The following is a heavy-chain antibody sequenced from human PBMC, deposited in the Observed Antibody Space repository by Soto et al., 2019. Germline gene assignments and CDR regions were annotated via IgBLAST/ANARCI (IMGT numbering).Heavy chain of an antibody. CDR1: GGSFSGYY. CDR3: ARVGDKKVDSSSWSARWFDP. D-gene: IGHD6-13*01. J-gene: IGHJ5*02. CDR2: INHSGST. V-gene: IGHV4-34*01. Sequence: PSETLSLTCAVYGGSFSGYYWSWIRQPPGKGLEWIGEINHSGSTNYNPSLKSRVTISVDTSKNQFSLKLSSVTAADTAVYYCARVGDKKVDSSSWSARWFDPWGQGTLVTVSS.